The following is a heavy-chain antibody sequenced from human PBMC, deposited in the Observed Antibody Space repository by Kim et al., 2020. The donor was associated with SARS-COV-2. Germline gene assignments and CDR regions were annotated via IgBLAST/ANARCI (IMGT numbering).Heavy chain of an antibody. V-gene: IGHV3-53*01. Sequence: GDRTHYADSVQGRFTISTDNSKNTLFLQMSSLRAEDTAVYYCVREPYGGNSHWGQGILVTVSS. D-gene: IGHD2-21*02. CDR3: VREPYGGNSH. CDR2: GDRT. J-gene: IGHJ4*02.